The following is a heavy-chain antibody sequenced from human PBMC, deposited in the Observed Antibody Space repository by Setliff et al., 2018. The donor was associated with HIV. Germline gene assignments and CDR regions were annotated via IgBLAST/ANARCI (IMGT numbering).Heavy chain of an antibody. CDR1: GASVSTIDYY. V-gene: IGHV4-39*01. Sequence: SETLSLTCTVSGASVSTIDYYWGWVRQSPRAGLEWIADIYYAGNTYYNPSLKSRATISIDTSRNQFSLKVTSLTAAATAVYYCARHSRTAVPTIDYWGQGTLVTVSS. J-gene: IGHJ4*02. D-gene: IGHD4-17*01. CDR2: IYYAGNT. CDR3: ARHSRTAVPTIDY.